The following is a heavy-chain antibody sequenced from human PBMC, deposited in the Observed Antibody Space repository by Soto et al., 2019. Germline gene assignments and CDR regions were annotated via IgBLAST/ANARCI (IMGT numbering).Heavy chain of an antibody. V-gene: IGHV4-39*02. D-gene: IGHD2-8*01. J-gene: IGHJ4*02. CDR3: AREENGQSHY. CDR2: IYYSGNT. Sequence: PSETLSLTCTVSGGSISSSSHHWAWIRQPPGKGLEWIGSIYYSGNTYHKPSLKSRVTISVDTSKNQFSLKLSSVTAADTSVYYCAREENGQSHYWGQGTLVTVSS. CDR1: GGSISSSSHH.